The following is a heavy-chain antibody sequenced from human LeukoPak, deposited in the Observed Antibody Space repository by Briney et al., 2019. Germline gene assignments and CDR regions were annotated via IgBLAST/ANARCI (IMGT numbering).Heavy chain of an antibody. CDR2: ISAYNGNT. V-gene: IGHV1-18*01. D-gene: IGHD6-19*01. CDR1: GYTFTSYG. J-gene: IGHJ4*02. CDR3: ARMMSIPVAGHRPLFDY. Sequence: ASVNVSCKASGYTFTSYGINWVRQAPGQGLEWMGWISAYNGNTNYAQKLQDRVTMTTDTSTSTAYMELRSLRSDDTAIYYCARMMSIPVAGHRPLFDYWGQGTLVTVSS.